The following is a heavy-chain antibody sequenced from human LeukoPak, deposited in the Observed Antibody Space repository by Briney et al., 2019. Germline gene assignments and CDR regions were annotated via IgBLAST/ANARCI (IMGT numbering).Heavy chain of an antibody. CDR3: ARDDRADYGGNSDGMDV. D-gene: IGHD4-23*01. CDR2: INHSGST. J-gene: IGHJ6*02. CDR1: GGSFSGYY. Sequence: SETLSLTCAVYGGSFSGYYWNWIRQPPGKGLEWIGEINHSGSTTYNPSLKSRVTISVDTSKNQFSLKLSSVTAADTAVYYCARDDRADYGGNSDGMDVWGQGTTVTVSS. V-gene: IGHV4-34*01.